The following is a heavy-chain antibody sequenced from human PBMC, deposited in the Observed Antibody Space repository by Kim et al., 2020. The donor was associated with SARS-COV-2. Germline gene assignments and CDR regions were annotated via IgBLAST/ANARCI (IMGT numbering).Heavy chain of an antibody. CDR2: ISSSSYI. CDR3: ARETMVRGVTNYYYYGMDV. J-gene: IGHJ6*02. CDR1: GFTFSSYS. V-gene: IGHV3-21*04. D-gene: IGHD3-10*01. Sequence: GGSLRLSCAASGFTFSSYSMNWVRQAPGKGLEWVSSISSSSYIYYADSVKGRFTISRDNAKNSLYLQMNSLGAEDTAVYYCARETMVRGVTNYYYYGMDVWGQGATVTVSS.